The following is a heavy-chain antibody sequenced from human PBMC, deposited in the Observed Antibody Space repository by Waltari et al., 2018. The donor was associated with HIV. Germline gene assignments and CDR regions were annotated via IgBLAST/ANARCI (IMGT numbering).Heavy chain of an antibody. CDR1: GGSFCGYY. Sequence: QVRLQQWGAEPFKPSETLSRTCPVYGGSFCGYYWSWIRQPPGKGLECIGENNHSGNINYNPSLKSRVIISVDRYKNQFSLKLTSVTSADTALYYCARGSWGSGMDVWGLGTTVIVSS. CDR2: NNHSGNI. D-gene: IGHD7-27*01. J-gene: IGHJ6*02. CDR3: ARGSWGSGMDV. V-gene: IGHV4-34*01.